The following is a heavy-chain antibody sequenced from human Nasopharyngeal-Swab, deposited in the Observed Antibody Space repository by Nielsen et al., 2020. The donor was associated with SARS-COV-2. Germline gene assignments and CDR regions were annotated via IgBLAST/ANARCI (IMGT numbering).Heavy chain of an antibody. V-gene: IGHV3-9*01. CDR3: AKDIGRGVMDAFDI. CDR1: GFTFDDYS. J-gene: IGHJ3*02. D-gene: IGHD3-10*01. CDR2: ISWNSGII. Sequence: GGSLRLSCPASGFTFDDYSMHWVRQAPGKGLEWVSGISWNSGIIVYADSVKGRFTISRDNAKNSLYLQMNSLRAEDTALYYCAKDIGRGVMDAFDIWGQGTMVTVSS.